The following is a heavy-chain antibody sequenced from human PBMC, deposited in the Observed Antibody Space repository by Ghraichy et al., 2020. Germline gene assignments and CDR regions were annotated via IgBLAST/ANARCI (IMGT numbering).Heavy chain of an antibody. V-gene: IGHV3-23*01. D-gene: IGHD3-9*01. Sequence: GGSLRLSCTASGFTFSNYAMAWVRQAPGKGLEWVSGISGSDGFTYYADSVKGRFTISRDISKNTLFLQMNTLSADNTAVYYCAKDLDYGILTGYYDVWGQGTLVTVSS. CDR3: AKDLDYGILTGYYDV. CDR2: ISGSDGFT. J-gene: IGHJ4*02. CDR1: GFTFSNYA.